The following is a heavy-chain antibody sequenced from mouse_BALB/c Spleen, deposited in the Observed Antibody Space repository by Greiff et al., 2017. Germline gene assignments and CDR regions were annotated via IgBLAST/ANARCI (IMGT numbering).Heavy chain of an antibody. CDR2: ISSGSSTI. J-gene: IGHJ4*01. Sequence: EVQVVESGGGLVQPGGSRKLSCAASGFTFSSFGMHWVRQAPEKGLEWVAYISSGSSTIYYADTVKGRFTISRDNPKNTLFLQMTSLRSEDTAMYYCARNRGVDYWGQGTSVTVSS. CDR3: ARNRGVDY. V-gene: IGHV5-17*02. CDR1: GFTFSSFG.